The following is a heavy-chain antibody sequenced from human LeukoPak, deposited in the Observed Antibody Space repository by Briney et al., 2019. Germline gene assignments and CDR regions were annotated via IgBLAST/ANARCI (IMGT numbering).Heavy chain of an antibody. Sequence: LPGGALRLSCAASGFTFSSYAMSWVRQAPGKGLEWVSAISGSGGSTYYADSVKGRFTISRDNSKNTLYLQMNSLRAEDTAVYYCAKARLYGPNWFDPWGQGTLVTVSS. J-gene: IGHJ5*02. CDR2: ISGSGGST. D-gene: IGHD4-17*01. CDR1: GFTFSSYA. V-gene: IGHV3-23*01. CDR3: AKARLYGPNWFDP.